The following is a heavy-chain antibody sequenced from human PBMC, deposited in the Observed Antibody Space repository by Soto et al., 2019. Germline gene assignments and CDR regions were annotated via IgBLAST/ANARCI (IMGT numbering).Heavy chain of an antibody. CDR1: GGSIISSHW. D-gene: IGHD6-6*01. CDR3: AREPMAARLFYNFFDS. CDR2: IYHNGTT. V-gene: IGHV4-4*02. Sequence: SETLSLTCAVSGGSIISSHWWTWVRQSPGKGLEWVGEIYHNGTTNYNPSFKSRLTISVDTSKNQFSLKLTSVTAADTAVYYCAREPMAARLFYNFFDSWGQGALVTVSS. J-gene: IGHJ4*02.